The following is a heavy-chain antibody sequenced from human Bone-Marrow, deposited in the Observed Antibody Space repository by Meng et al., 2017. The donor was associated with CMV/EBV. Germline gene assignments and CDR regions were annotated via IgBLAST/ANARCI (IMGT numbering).Heavy chain of an antibody. CDR3: ARDVRFSSSWYGSDY. Sequence: ASVKVSCKASGYTFTSYGISWVRQAPGQGLEWMGWISVYNGNTNYAQKFQGRVTMTTDTSTTTDYMELRSLRSDDTAVYYCARDVRFSSSWYGSDYWGQGTLVTVSS. CDR2: ISVYNGNT. J-gene: IGHJ4*02. CDR1: GYTFTSYG. D-gene: IGHD6-13*01. V-gene: IGHV1-18*01.